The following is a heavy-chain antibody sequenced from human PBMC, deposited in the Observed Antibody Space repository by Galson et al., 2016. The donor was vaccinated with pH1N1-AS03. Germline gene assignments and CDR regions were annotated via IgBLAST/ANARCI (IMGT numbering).Heavy chain of an antibody. Sequence: QSGAEVKKPGESLKISCKAPGYDFINYWIGWVRQMPGKGLGWMGVIDPRDSDARYSSSFQGQVTISADKSITTAHLQWGSLKASDTGMYFCARHRQSETYSEPFDIWGQGTMVTVSS. D-gene: IGHD2-21*01. CDR3: ARHRQSETYSEPFDI. CDR2: IDPRDSDA. J-gene: IGHJ3*02. CDR1: GYDFINYW. V-gene: IGHV5-51*01.